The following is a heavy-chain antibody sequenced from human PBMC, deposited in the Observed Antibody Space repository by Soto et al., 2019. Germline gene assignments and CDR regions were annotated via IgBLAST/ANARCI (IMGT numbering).Heavy chain of an antibody. CDR3: ARDPTIAASGGYYYYSYGMDV. CDR1: GFTVSSNY. J-gene: IGHJ6*02. CDR2: IYSGGST. V-gene: IGHV3-66*01. Sequence: GGSLRLSCAASGFTVSSNYMSWVRQAPGKGLERVSVIYSGGSTYYADSVKGRFTISRDNSKNTLYLQMNSLRAEDTAVYYCARDPTIAASGGYYYYSYGMDVWGQGTTVTVSS. D-gene: IGHD6-13*01.